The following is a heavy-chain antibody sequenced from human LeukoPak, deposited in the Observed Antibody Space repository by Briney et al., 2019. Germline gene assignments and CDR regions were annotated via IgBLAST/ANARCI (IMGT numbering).Heavy chain of an antibody. Sequence: SETLSLTCAVYGGSFSGYYWSWIRQPPGKGLEWIGEINHSGSTNYNPSLKSRVTISVDTSKNRFSLKLSSVTAADTAVYYCARIGYYYDSSGSLDYWGQGTLVTVSS. CDR2: INHSGST. V-gene: IGHV4-34*01. D-gene: IGHD3-22*01. J-gene: IGHJ4*02. CDR1: GGSFSGYY. CDR3: ARIGYYYDSSGSLDY.